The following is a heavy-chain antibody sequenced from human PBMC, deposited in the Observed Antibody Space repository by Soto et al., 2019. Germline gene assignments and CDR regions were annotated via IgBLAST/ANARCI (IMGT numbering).Heavy chain of an antibody. CDR2: ISGSGGST. Sequence: GGSLRLSCAASGFTFSSYAMSWVRQAPGKGLEWVSAISGSGGSTYYADSVKGRFTISRDNSKNTLYLQMNSLRAEDTAVYYCAKAPYDFWSGYPTGFDYWGQGTLVTVSS. D-gene: IGHD3-3*01. J-gene: IGHJ4*02. CDR1: GFTFSSYA. CDR3: AKAPYDFWSGYPTGFDY. V-gene: IGHV3-23*01.